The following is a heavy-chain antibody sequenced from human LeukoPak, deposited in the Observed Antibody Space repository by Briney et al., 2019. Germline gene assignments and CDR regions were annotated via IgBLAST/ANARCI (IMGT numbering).Heavy chain of an antibody. CDR2: IYISGST. D-gene: IGHD1-26*01. Sequence: TSETLSLTCTVSGGSISSYYWSWIRQPAGKGLEWIGRIYISGSTNYNPSLKSRVTMSVDTSKNQFSLKLSSVTAEDTAVYYCARDGPLGATSLDYYYYGMDVWGQGTTVTVSS. CDR1: GGSISSYY. CDR3: ARDGPLGATSLDYYYYGMDV. J-gene: IGHJ6*02. V-gene: IGHV4-4*07.